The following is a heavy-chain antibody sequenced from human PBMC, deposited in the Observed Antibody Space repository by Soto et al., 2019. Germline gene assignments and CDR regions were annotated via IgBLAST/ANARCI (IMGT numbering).Heavy chain of an antibody. CDR3: ARDSIAVAGYNRGYAFDI. Sequence: GGSLRLSCAASGFTFSIYSMNWFRQAPGKGLEWVSYISSSSSTIYYADSVKGRFTISRDNAKNSLYLQMNSLRDEDTAVYYCARDSIAVAGYNRGYAFDIWGQGTMVTVSS. CDR2: ISSSSSTI. D-gene: IGHD6-19*01. CDR1: GFTFSIYS. V-gene: IGHV3-48*02. J-gene: IGHJ3*02.